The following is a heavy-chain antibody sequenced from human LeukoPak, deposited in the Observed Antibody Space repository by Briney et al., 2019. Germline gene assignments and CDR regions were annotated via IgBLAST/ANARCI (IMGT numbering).Heavy chain of an antibody. CDR1: GFTFSSDA. V-gene: IGHV3-23*01. D-gene: IGHD6-19*01. J-gene: IGHJ4*02. Sequence: GGSLRLSCAASGFTFSSDAMSWVRQAPGKGLEWVSSTSESGDSAYYAESVKGRFTISRDNSKNTLYLQMTNLRAEDTAVYYCARVPSIAVAGTYYYFDYWGQGTLVTVSS. CDR2: TSESGDSA. CDR3: ARVPSIAVAGTYYYFDY.